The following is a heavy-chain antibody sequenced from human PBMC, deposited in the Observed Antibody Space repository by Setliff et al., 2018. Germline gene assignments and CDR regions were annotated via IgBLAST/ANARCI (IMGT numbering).Heavy chain of an antibody. V-gene: IGHV4-31*03. CDR2: IYHSGTT. CDR1: GGSITTGGYY. Sequence: PSETLSLTCTVSGGSITTGGYYWSWIRPHPGEGLEWIGYIYHSGTTYYNPSLESRVRLSVDTSNSQFSLKLSSVTAADRAIYFCARYSSPYYYMDVWG. J-gene: IGHJ6*03. CDR3: ARYSSPYYYMDV. D-gene: IGHD5-18*01.